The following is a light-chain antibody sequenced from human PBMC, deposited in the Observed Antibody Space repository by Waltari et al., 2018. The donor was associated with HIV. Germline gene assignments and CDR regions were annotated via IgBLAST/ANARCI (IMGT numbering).Light chain of an antibody. J-gene: IGLJ2*01. Sequence: QSMLTQPPSVSGSPGQRVTISCPGSSSTIVAASDVHLYQQIPGTAPKLLISGNKNRPSGVPDRFSASKSGTSASLTISGLQAEDEADYFCQSYDISLSASVVFGGGTRLTVL. CDR2: GNK. V-gene: IGLV1-40*01. CDR1: SSTIVAASD. CDR3: QSYDISLSASVV.